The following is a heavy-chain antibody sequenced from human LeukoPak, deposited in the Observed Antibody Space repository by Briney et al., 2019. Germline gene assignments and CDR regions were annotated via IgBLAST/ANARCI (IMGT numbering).Heavy chain of an antibody. J-gene: IGHJ3*02. CDR3: ARDSGIYYGFDAFDI. CDR1: GFTFSSYS. CDR2: ISSSSSYI. V-gene: IGHV3-21*01. Sequence: PGGSLRLSCAASGFTFSSYSMNWVRQAPGKGLEWVSSISSSSSYIYYTDSVKGRFTISRDNAKNSLYLQINSLRAEDTAVYYCARDSGIYYGFDAFDIWGQGTMVTVSS. D-gene: IGHD1-26*01.